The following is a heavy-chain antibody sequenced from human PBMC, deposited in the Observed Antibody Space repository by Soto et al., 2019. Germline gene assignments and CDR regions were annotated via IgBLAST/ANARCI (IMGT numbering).Heavy chain of an antibody. V-gene: IGHV1-2*04. CDR3: ARASVGDDIVVVPAARNYYYYYMDV. Sequence: GASVKVSCKASGYTFTSYGISWVRQAPGQGLEWMGWINANSGGTNYAQKFQGWVTMTRDTSISTAYMELSRLRSDDTAVYYCARASVGDDIVVVPAARNYYYYYMDVWGKGTTVTVSS. CDR2: INANSGGT. CDR1: GYTFTSYG. D-gene: IGHD2-2*01. J-gene: IGHJ6*03.